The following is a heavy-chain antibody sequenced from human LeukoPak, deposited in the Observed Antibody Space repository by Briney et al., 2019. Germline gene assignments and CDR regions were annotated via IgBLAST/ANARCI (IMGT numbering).Heavy chain of an antibody. Sequence: ASVKVSCKASGGTFSSYAISWVRQAPGQGLEWMGWISAYNGNTNYAQKLQGRVTMTTDTSTSTAYMELRSLRSDDTAVYYCVRDAGITMIVGDAFDIWGQGTMVTVSS. CDR3: VRDAGITMIVGDAFDI. CDR1: GGTFSSYA. D-gene: IGHD3-22*01. CDR2: ISAYNGNT. V-gene: IGHV1-18*01. J-gene: IGHJ3*02.